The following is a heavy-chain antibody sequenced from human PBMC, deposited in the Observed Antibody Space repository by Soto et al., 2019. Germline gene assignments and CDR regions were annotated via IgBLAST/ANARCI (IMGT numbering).Heavy chain of an antibody. V-gene: IGHV5-51*01. J-gene: IGHJ4*01. D-gene: IGHD4-4*01. CDR1: GYSFSSYW. CDR2: IYPGDSDT. Sequence: GESLKISCKGSGYSFSSYWIGWVRQMPGKGLEWMGIIYPGDSDTRYSPSFQGQGTISADRSISTAHLQWSSLKASDTAMYYCVRLPPDRNDYNHFDYWGQGNLVTVSS. CDR3: VRLPPDRNDYNHFDY.